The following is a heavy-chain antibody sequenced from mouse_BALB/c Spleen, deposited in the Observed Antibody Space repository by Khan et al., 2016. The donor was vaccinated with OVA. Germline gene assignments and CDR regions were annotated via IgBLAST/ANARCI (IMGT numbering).Heavy chain of an antibody. Sequence: EVQLQRSGTVLARPGASVKMSCKASGYSFTSYLIHWVKQRPGQGLEWIGDIYPGHSDTTYNQKFKDKAKLTAGTSANTAYMELSSLTNEDSAVYYCARGGYSSFAYWGQGTLVTVSA. J-gene: IGHJ3*01. CDR2: IYPGHSDT. V-gene: IGHV1-5*01. CDR3: ARGGYSSFAY. CDR1: GYSFTSYL. D-gene: IGHD1-3*01.